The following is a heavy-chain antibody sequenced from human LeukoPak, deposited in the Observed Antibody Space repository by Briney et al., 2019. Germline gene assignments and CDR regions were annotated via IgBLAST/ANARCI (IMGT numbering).Heavy chain of an antibody. CDR2: IYYSGST. J-gene: IGHJ5*02. CDR3: ARIRPRGRFDP. Sequence: SETLSLTCTVSGGSISSYYWSWIRQPPGKGLEWIGYIYYSGSTNYNPSLESRVTISVDTSKNQFSLKLSSVTAADTAVYYCARIRPRGRFDPWGQGTLVTVSS. V-gene: IGHV4-59*01. CDR1: GGSISSYY.